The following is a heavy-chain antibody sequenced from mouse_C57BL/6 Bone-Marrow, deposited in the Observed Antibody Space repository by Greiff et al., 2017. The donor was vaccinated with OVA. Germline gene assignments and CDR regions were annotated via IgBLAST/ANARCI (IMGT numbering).Heavy chain of an antibody. CDR2: IWRGGST. CDR3: AKNEAALWSNYWYFDV. D-gene: IGHD2-5*01. Sequence: VQLKESGPGLVQPSQSLSITCTVSGFSLTSYGVHWVRQSPGKGLEWLGVIWRGGSTDYNAAFMSRLSITKDNSKSQVFFKMNSLQADDTAIYYCAKNEAALWSNYWYFDVWGTGTTVTVSS. CDR1: GFSLTSYG. J-gene: IGHJ1*03. V-gene: IGHV2-5*01.